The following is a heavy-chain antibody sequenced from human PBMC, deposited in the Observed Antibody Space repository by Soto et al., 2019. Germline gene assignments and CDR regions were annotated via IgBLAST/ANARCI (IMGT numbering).Heavy chain of an antibody. Sequence: SETLSLTCAVSGGSISSGGYPRSWIRQPPGKGLEWIGYMYHSGSTYYNPSLKSRVTTSIDRSKNQFSLKLSSVTAADTAVYYCARVPDYWGQGILVTVSS. CDR2: MYHSGST. V-gene: IGHV4-30-2*01. J-gene: IGHJ4*02. CDR1: GGSISSGGYP. D-gene: IGHD2-2*01. CDR3: ARVPDY.